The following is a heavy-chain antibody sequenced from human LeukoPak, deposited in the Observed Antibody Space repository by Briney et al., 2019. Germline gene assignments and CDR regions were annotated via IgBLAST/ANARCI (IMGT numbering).Heavy chain of an antibody. CDR2: IKGDGIST. D-gene: IGHD3-3*01. J-gene: IGHJ4*02. Sequence: PGGSLRHSCAASGFDFSSNWMHWVRHAPGQGLVWVSRIKGDGISTNYADSVKGRFTISRDIAKNTLYLQMYSLRAEDTGVYYCAKDHYWSIDYWGRGTLVTVSS. CDR3: AKDHYWSIDY. V-gene: IGHV3-74*01. CDR1: GFDFSSNW.